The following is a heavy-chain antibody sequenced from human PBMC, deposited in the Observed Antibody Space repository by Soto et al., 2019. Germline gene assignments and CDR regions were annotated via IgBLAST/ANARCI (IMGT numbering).Heavy chain of an antibody. D-gene: IGHD3-9*01. Sequence: SETLSLTCAVYGGSFSGYYWSWIRQPPGKGLEWIGEINHSGNTKYNPSLKSRVNISVDTSKNQLSLKLNSVTAADTAVYYCARCPYYDILTGYSVEYYYYGMDVWGQGTKVTVSS. J-gene: IGHJ6*02. V-gene: IGHV4-34*01. CDR2: INHSGNT. CDR1: GGSFSGYY. CDR3: ARCPYYDILTGYSVEYYYYGMDV.